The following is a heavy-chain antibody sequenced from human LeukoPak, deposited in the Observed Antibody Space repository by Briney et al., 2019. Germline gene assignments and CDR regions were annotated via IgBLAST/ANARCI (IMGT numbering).Heavy chain of an antibody. Sequence: SETLSLTCTVSGGSISTSNYYWGWIRQPPGTGLEWIGNIFYSGSTYYSPSLKSRVTISLDTSRNQFSLKLSSVSAADTAVYYCARGYCSGGSCYSSYYYSYMDVWGKGTTVTVSS. CDR2: IFYSGST. CDR1: GGSISTSNYY. D-gene: IGHD2-15*01. CDR3: ARGYCSGGSCYSSYYYSYMDV. J-gene: IGHJ6*03. V-gene: IGHV4-39*07.